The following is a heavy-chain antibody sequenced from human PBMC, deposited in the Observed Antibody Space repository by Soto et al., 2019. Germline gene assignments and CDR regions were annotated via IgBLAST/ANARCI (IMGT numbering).Heavy chain of an antibody. Sequence: EVQLVESGGGLVQPGGSLRLSCAASGFTFSSYWMSWVRQAPGKGLEWVANMKLDGSEKYYVDSVKGRFTISKDNAKTSVYLQMNGLRAEDTAVYYCSRGWGAHWGQGTLVTVSA. CDR3: SRGWGAH. D-gene: IGHD3-16*01. CDR1: GFTFSSYW. V-gene: IGHV3-7*03. CDR2: MKLDGSEK. J-gene: IGHJ4*02.